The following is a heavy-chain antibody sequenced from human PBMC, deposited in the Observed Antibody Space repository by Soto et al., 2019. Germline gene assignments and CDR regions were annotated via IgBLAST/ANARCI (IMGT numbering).Heavy chain of an antibody. V-gene: IGHV1-3*01. J-gene: IGHJ4*02. Sequence: ASVKVSCKASGYTFTSYAMHWVRQAPGQRLEWMGWINAGNGNTKYSQKFQGRVTITRDTSASTAYMELSSLRSEDTAVYYCARGALGIVVVPAASDYWGQGTLVTVSS. D-gene: IGHD2-2*01. CDR2: INAGNGNT. CDR3: ARGALGIVVVPAASDY. CDR1: GYTFTSYA.